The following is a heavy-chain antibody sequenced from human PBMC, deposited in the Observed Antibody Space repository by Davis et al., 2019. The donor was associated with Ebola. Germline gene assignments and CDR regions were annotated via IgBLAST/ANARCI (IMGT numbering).Heavy chain of an antibody. CDR1: GYTFTSYY. V-gene: IGHV1-46*01. D-gene: IGHD2-15*01. J-gene: IGHJ5*02. Sequence: ASVKVSRKASGYTFTSYYMHWVXXDSGQGLEWMGIINPSGGSTSYAQKFQGRVTMTRDTSTSTVYMELSSLRSEDTAVYYCARSVVGTGFDPWGQGTLVTVSS. CDR2: INPSGGST. CDR3: ARSVVGTGFDP.